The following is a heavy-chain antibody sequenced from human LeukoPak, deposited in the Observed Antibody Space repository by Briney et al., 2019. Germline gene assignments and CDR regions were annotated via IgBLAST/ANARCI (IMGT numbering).Heavy chain of an antibody. CDR1: GFTFRSYR. J-gene: IGHJ3*02. V-gene: IGHV3-7*01. Sequence: PGGSLRLSCVASGFTFRSYRMTWVRQAPGKGLEWVANIEEEDGERYYLDSVRGRFTISRDNAKNSVYLQLNNLRAEDTAVYFCARASDTDMQANDPFDIWGQGTMVTVSS. D-gene: IGHD2-15*01. CDR3: ARASDTDMQANDPFDI. CDR2: IEEEDGER.